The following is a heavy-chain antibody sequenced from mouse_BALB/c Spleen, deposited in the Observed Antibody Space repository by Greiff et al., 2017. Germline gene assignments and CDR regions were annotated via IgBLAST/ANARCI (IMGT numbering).Heavy chain of an antibody. CDR2: ISYSGST. V-gene: IGHV3-2*02. CDR1: GYSITSDYA. J-gene: IGHJ2*01. D-gene: IGHD1-1*01. CDR3: AYYDSRGYFDY. Sequence: EVQLQESGPGLVKPSQSLSLTCTVTGYSITSDYAWNWIRQFPGNKLEWMGYISYSGSTSYNPSLKSRISITRDKSKNQFFLQLNSVTTEDTATYYCAYYDSRGYFDYWGQGTTLTVSS.